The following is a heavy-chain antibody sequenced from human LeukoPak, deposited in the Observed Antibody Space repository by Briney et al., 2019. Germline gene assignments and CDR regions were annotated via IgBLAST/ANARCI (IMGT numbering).Heavy chain of an antibody. CDR1: GGSISSSNYY. V-gene: IGHV4-39*07. CDR2: MFYSEST. D-gene: IGHD5-18*01. CDR3: ARGVQLWLMSKRYFDY. Sequence: PSETLSLTCTVSGGSISSSNYYWGWIRQPPGKGLEWIGSMFYSESTYYNPSLRSRVTISVDTSENQFSLKLSSVTAADTAVYYCARGVQLWLMSKRYFDYWGQGTLVTVSS. J-gene: IGHJ4*02.